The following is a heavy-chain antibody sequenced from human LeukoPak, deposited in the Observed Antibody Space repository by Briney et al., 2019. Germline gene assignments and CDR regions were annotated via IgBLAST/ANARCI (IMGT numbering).Heavy chain of an antibody. J-gene: IGHJ4*02. V-gene: IGHV4-34*01. CDR1: GDSISGYH. CDR2: INRSGST. CDR3: ARVGPYFDY. Sequence: SETLSLTCGVYGDSISGYHWTWIRQPPGKGLEWIGEINRSGSTNYNPSLKSRVTISLETSKNQFSLKLSSVTAAHTAVYYCARVGPYFDYWGQGTLVTVSS.